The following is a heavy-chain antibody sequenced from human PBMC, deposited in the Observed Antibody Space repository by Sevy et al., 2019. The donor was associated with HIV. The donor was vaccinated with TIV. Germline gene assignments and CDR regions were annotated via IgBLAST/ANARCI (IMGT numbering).Heavy chain of an antibody. J-gene: IGHJ4*02. Sequence: ASVKVSCKTFGYTFKTYGISWVRQAPGQGLEWMGWISAYSGDTNFAQKFKGRVTRTTDTSTSKAYMELSSLRSDDTAGYFCARDKPQGVVIIPGSMWGGVDYWGQGTVVTVSS. D-gene: IGHD2-2*01. CDR1: GYTFKTYG. V-gene: IGHV1-18*01. CDR2: ISAYSGDT. CDR3: ARDKPQGVVIIPGSMWGGVDY.